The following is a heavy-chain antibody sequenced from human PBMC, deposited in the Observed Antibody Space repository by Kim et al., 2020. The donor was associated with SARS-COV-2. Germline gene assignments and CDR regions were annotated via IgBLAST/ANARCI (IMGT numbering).Heavy chain of an antibody. CDR3: AKVPNGGYYYYFDY. V-gene: IGHV3-23*01. J-gene: IGHJ4*02. Sequence: GGSLRLSCAVSGFTFRSFAMSWVRQTPGQGLEWVSAISGSGRSIYYPDSVEGRFTISRDNSKNTLYLEMNSLRVEDTAVYYCAKVPNGGYYYYFDYWGQGTLVTVSS. CDR2: ISGSGRSI. CDR1: GFTFRSFA. D-gene: IGHD1-26*01.